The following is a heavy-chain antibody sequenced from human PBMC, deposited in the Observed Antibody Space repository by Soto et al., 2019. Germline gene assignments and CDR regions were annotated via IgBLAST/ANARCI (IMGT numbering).Heavy chain of an antibody. D-gene: IGHD5-18*01. CDR2: IYYSGST. CDR1: GGSISSSSYF. J-gene: IGHJ4*02. V-gene: IGHV4-39*01. Sequence: QLQLQESGPGLVKPSETLSLTCTVSGGSISSSSYFWGWIRQPPGKGLEWIGSIYYSGSTYYNPSLKSRVPISVDTSKSQFSLKLSSVTAADTAVYYCARHLGYGLYYFAYWGQGTLVTVSS. CDR3: ARHLGYGLYYFAY.